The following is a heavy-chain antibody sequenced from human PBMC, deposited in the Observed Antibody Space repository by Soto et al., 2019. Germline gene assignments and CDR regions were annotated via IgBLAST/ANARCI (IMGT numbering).Heavy chain of an antibody. Sequence: PGGSLRLSCAASGFTFSSYSMNWVRQAPGKGLEWVSYISSSSSTIYYADSVKGRFTISRDNAKNSLYLQMNSLRDEDTAVYYCAAFAYYDFWSGYSEPHYFDYWGQGTLVTVSS. CDR3: AAFAYYDFWSGYSEPHYFDY. CDR2: ISSSSSTI. V-gene: IGHV3-48*02. CDR1: GFTFSSYS. J-gene: IGHJ4*02. D-gene: IGHD3-3*01.